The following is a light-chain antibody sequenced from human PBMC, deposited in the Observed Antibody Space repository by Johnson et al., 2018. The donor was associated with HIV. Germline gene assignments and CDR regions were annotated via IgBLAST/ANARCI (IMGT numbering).Light chain of an antibody. Sequence: QSVLTQSPSVSAAPGQKVTISCSGSSSNIGDNYVSWYQQLPGTAPKVLIYENNERPSGIPDRFSGSRSGTSATLGITGLQTGDEADYYCATWDTSLSDHQYVCGTGTKVTVL. CDR2: ENN. CDR1: SSNIGDNY. CDR3: ATWDTSLSDHQYV. V-gene: IGLV1-51*02. J-gene: IGLJ1*01.